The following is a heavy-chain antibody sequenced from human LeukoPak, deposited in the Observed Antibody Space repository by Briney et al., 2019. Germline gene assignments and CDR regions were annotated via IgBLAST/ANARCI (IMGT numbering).Heavy chain of an antibody. CDR1: GYTFTRYY. Sequence: ASVKVSCKASGYTFTRYYMHWVRQAPGQGLEWMGWINPNSGGTNYAQKFQGRVTMTRDTPISTAYMELSRLRSDDTAVYYCARGRVTIFGVVTLRGEFDPWGQGTLVTVSS. CDR2: INPNSGGT. J-gene: IGHJ5*02. D-gene: IGHD3-3*01. V-gene: IGHV1-2*02. CDR3: ARGRVTIFGVVTLRGEFDP.